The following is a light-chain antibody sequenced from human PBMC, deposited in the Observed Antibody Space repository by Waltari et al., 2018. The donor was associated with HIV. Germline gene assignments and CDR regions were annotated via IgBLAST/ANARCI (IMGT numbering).Light chain of an antibody. CDR3: AAWDDSLSGWV. V-gene: IGLV1-47*01. CDR2: RNS. CDR1: GSNIGDNY. Sequence: QSALPQPPSTSGTPGQTVTIPCSGRGSNIGDNYVSWYQQLPGTAPKLLIYRNSQRPSGVRDRFSGSKSGTSASLAINDLRSEDEAEYHCAAWDDSLSGWVFGGGTNLTVL. J-gene: IGLJ3*02.